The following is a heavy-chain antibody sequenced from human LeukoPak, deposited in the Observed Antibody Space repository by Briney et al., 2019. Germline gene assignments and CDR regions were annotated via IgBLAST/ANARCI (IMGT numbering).Heavy chain of an antibody. CDR3: TRDQTPYY. Sequence: PGGSLRLSCSTSGFTFGDYAMNWVRQAPGKGLEWVGFIRSEIYGGTPEYAASVKGRFTISRDDSKGIAYLQMNSLKTEDTAVYYCTRDQTPYYWGQGTLVTVSS. J-gene: IGHJ4*02. CDR2: IRSEIYGGTP. V-gene: IGHV3-49*04. CDR1: GFTFGDYA.